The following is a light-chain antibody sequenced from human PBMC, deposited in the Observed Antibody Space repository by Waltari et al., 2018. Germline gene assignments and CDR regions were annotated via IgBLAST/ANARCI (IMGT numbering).Light chain of an antibody. CDR3: QQRRNWQYT. CDR2: DTS. J-gene: IGKJ2*01. V-gene: IGKV3-11*01. Sequence: EIVLTQSPATLSLSPGDGATLSCRASQNIGKFLAWYQQKYGQAPRLLIYDTSNRATGIPARFSSSGSGTDFTLTISSLEPEDIAVYYCQQRRNWQYTFGQGTKLEI. CDR1: QNIGKF.